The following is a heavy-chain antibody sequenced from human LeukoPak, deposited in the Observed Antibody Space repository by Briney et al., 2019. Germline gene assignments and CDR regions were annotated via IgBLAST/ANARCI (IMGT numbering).Heavy chain of an antibody. CDR1: GFTFSDYY. CDR3: VKIAPGYCSSSNCSQPLDN. D-gene: IGHD2-2*03. V-gene: IGHV3-30*02. J-gene: IGHJ4*02. CDR2: TRYDGISK. Sequence: PGGSLRLSCAASGFTFSDYYMSWIRQAPGKGLEWVAFTRYDGISKSYADSVKGRFTISRDNSKNTLYLQVNSLRPEDTAVYYCVKIAPGYCSSSNCSQPLDNWGQGTLVTVSS.